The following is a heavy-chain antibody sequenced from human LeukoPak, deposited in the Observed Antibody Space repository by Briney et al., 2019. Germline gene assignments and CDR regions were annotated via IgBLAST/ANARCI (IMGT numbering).Heavy chain of an antibody. CDR3: ARGLYDGGSWFHFDS. CDR2: LHYSGTT. Sequence: SETLSLTCTVSGDSISSITYYWAWIRQPPGKGLEWLGNLHYSGTTFYNPSLKSRVTISIDTSKNHFSLELSSVTAADMAVYYCARGLYDGGSWFHFDSWGQGTLVTVSS. J-gene: IGHJ4*02. CDR1: GDSISSITYY. V-gene: IGHV4-39*02. D-gene: IGHD6-13*01.